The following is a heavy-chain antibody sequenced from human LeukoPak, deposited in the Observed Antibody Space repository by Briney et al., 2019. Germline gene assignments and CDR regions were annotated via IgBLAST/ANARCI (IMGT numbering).Heavy chain of an antibody. J-gene: IGHJ5*02. D-gene: IGHD3-10*01. Sequence: SETLSLTCTVSGYSISSGYYWGWIRQPPGKGLEWIGSIYHSGSTYYNPSLKSRVTISVDTSKNQFSLKLSSVTAADTAVYYCARERKSMVRGVIIPNWFDPWGQGTLVTVSS. CDR2: IYHSGST. CDR1: GYSISSGYY. CDR3: ARERKSMVRGVIIPNWFDP. V-gene: IGHV4-38-2*02.